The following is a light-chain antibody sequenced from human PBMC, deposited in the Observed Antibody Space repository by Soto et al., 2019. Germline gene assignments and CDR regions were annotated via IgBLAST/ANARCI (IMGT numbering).Light chain of an antibody. V-gene: IGKV3-15*01. CDR3: QQYKTWTWT. Sequence: IVMTQSPATLSVSPGERATLSCRASQSVGTNVAWFQQKHGPPLRLLMYGAATWASGIPVRFSGSGSGTDLTITISSLQSEDGEIDYCQQYKTWTWTFGQGTRLEIK. J-gene: IGKJ5*01. CDR2: GAA. CDR1: QSVGTN.